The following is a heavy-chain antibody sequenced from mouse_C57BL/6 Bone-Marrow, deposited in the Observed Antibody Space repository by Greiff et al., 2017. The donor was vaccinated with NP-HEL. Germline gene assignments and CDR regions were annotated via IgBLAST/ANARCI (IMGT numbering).Heavy chain of an antibody. Sequence: VQLQQSGPELVKPGASVKIPCKASGYTFTDYNMDWVKQSHGKSLEWIGDINPNNGGTIYHQKFKGKATLTVDKSSSTAYMELRSLTSEDTAVYYCARDYDYDEGYFDVWGTGTTVTVSS. CDR2: INPNNGGT. J-gene: IGHJ1*03. V-gene: IGHV1-18*01. CDR1: GYTFTDYN. CDR3: ARDYDYDEGYFDV. D-gene: IGHD2-4*01.